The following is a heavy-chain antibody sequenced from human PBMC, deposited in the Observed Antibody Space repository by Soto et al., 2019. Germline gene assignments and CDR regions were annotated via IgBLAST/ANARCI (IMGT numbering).Heavy chain of an antibody. CDR1: GGSISSSSYY. J-gene: IGHJ6*02. CDR3: ARPAHHLGATGDYYGMDV. Sequence: PSETLSLTCTVSGGSISSSSYYWGWIRQPPGKGLEWIGSIYYSGSTYYNPFLKSRVTISVDTSKNQFSLKLSSVTAADTAVYYCARPAHHLGATGDYYGMDVWGQGTTVTVSS. D-gene: IGHD1-26*01. CDR2: IYYSGST. V-gene: IGHV4-39*01.